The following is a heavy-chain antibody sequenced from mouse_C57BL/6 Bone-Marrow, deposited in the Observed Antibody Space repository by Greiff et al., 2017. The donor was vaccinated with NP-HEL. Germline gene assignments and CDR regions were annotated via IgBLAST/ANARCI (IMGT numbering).Heavy chain of an antibody. V-gene: IGHV1-64*01. J-gene: IGHJ1*03. CDR3: ARRDYCGSLWYFDV. D-gene: IGHD1-1*01. Sequence: QVQLQQSGAELVKPGASVKLSCKASGYTFTSYWMHWVKQRPGQGLEWIGMIHPNSGSTNYNEKFKSKATLTADKSSSTAYMQLSSLTSKDTAVYSCARRDYCGSLWYFDVWGTGTTVTVSS. CDR2: IHPNSGST. CDR1: GYTFTSYW.